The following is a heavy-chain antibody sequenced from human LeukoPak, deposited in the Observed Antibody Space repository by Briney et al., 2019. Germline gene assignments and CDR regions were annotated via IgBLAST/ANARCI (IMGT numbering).Heavy chain of an antibody. CDR2: IYYSGST. CDR3: ASSLWSGYYSAHYFDY. CDR1: GGSISSSSYY. Sequence: KPSETLSLTCTVSGGSISSSSYYWGWVRQPPRKGLGWVGSIYYSGSTYYNPSLKSRVTISVDTSKNQFSLKLSSVTAADTAVYYCASSLWSGYYSAHYFDYWGQGTLVTVSS. D-gene: IGHD3-3*01. V-gene: IGHV4-39*01. J-gene: IGHJ4*02.